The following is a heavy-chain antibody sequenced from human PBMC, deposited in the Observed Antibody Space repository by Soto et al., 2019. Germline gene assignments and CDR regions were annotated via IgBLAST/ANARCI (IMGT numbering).Heavy chain of an antibody. CDR1: GFTFSSYA. J-gene: IGHJ3*02. D-gene: IGHD2-2*01. V-gene: IGHV3-23*01. CDR2: ISGSGGST. Sequence: VQLLESGGGLVQPGGSLRLSCAASGFTFSSYAMSWVRQAPGKGLEWVSAISGSGGSTYYADSVKGRFTISRDNSKNTLYLQMNSLRAEDTAVYYCAKDRIGIVVVPAAIGSFAFDIWGQGTMVTVSS. CDR3: AKDRIGIVVVPAAIGSFAFDI.